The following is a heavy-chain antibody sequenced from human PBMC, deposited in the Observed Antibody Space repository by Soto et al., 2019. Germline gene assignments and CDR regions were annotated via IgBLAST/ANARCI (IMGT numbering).Heavy chain of an antibody. CDR3: ARGRPQWLVPIDY. Sequence: ASVKVSCPPSGYNFTQHALHCVRQAPGQRLEWMGWIDPANGNRKYSQKFQGRITITRDTSASTVYMELSSLRSEDTAVFYCARGRPQWLVPIDYWGQGTLVTSPQ. V-gene: IGHV1-3*01. D-gene: IGHD6-19*01. CDR2: IDPANGNR. CDR1: GYNFTQHA. J-gene: IGHJ4*02.